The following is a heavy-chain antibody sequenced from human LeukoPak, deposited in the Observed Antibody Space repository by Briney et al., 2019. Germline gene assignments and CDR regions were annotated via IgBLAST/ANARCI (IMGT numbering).Heavy chain of an antibody. V-gene: IGHV3-74*01. J-gene: IGHJ5*02. CDR3: APNWFGP. CDR1: GFTFSSYW. CDR2: INGDGTDA. Sequence: GGSLRLSCAASGFTFSSYWIHWVRQAPGKGPVWVSRINGDGTDANYADSVRGRFTISRDNTKNTVYLQMNSLRAEDTAVYYCAPNWFGPWGQGTLVTVSS.